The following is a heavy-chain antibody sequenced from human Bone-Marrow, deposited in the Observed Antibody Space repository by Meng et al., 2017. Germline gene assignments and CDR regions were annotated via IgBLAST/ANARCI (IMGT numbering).Heavy chain of an antibody. Sequence: GSLRLSCAAYGGSFSGYYWSWVRQLPGKGLEWIGEINHSGSTNYNPSLKSRVPISVDTYKNQFSLKLSSVTAADTAVYYCAREVNCWHYYYYGMDVWGQGTTVTVSS. J-gene: IGHJ6*02. V-gene: IGHV4-34*01. CDR2: INHSGST. CDR1: GGSFSGYY. D-gene: IGHD1-1*01. CDR3: AREVNCWHYYYYGMDV.